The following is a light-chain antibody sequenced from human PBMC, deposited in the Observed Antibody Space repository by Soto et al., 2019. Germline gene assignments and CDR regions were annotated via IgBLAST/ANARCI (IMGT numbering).Light chain of an antibody. Sequence: EIVLTQSPATMSLSPGERATLSCRASQTVGSYLAWYQQKPGQAPRLLIYNASNRATGIPDRFSGSGSGTDFTLTISRLEPEDFAVYYCQQYGSSPRTFGQGTKVDIK. CDR3: QQYGSSPRT. CDR1: QTVGSY. V-gene: IGKV3-20*01. J-gene: IGKJ1*01. CDR2: NAS.